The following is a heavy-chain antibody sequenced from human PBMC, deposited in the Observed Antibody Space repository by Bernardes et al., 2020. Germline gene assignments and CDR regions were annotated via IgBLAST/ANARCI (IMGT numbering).Heavy chain of an antibody. Sequence: GGSLRLSCTASGFTFGDYAMSWVRQAPGKGLEWVGFIRSKAYGGTTEYAASVKGRFTISRDDSKSIAYLQMNSLKTEDTAVYYCTTPLLQWLVPLYIDYWGQGTLVTVSS. V-gene: IGHV3-49*04. CDR3: TTPLLQWLVPLYIDY. D-gene: IGHD6-19*01. CDR1: GFTFGDYA. CDR2: IRSKAYGGTT. J-gene: IGHJ4*02.